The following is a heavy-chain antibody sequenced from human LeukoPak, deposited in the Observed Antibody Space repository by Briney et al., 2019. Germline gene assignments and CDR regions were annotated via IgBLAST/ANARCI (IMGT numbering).Heavy chain of an antibody. CDR3: ARAPHYYFGYGYFDS. Sequence: SETLSLTCVDYGGSFSGYYWSWIRQPPGKGLEWIGEIDQSGTTNYNPSLKSRVSISVDTSKKQFSLTLTSMTAADTAVYYCARAPHYYFGYGYFDSWGQGTLVTVSS. CDR2: IDQSGTT. J-gene: IGHJ4*02. D-gene: IGHD3-10*01. CDR1: GGSFSGYY. V-gene: IGHV4-34*01.